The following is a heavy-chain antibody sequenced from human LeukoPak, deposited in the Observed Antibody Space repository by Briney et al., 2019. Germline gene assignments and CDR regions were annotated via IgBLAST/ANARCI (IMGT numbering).Heavy chain of an antibody. D-gene: IGHD6-19*01. J-gene: IGHJ4*02. V-gene: IGHV4-34*01. CDR3: ARGPTAVSAPGDY. Sequence: SETLSLTCAVYGGSFSGYYWSWIRQPPGKGLEWIGEINHSGSTNYNPSLKSRVTISVDTSKNQFPLKLSSVTAADTAVYFCARGPTAVSAPGDYWGQGTLVTVSS. CDR2: INHSGST. CDR1: GGSFSGYY.